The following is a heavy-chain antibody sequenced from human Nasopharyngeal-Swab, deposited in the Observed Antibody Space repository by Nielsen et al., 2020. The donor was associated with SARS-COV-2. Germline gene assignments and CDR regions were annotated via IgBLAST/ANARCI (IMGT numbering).Heavy chain of an antibody. Sequence: GESLKISCKGSGYSFSSYWIGWVRQMPGKGLEWMGIMYPRDSDTRYSPSFQGQVTISADKFISTAYLQWSSLKASDTAMYYCATAYNGNYYWDYWGQGTLVTVSP. D-gene: IGHD1-7*01. CDR2: MYPRDSDT. J-gene: IGHJ4*02. CDR1: GYSFSSYW. V-gene: IGHV5-51*01. CDR3: ATAYNGNYYWDY.